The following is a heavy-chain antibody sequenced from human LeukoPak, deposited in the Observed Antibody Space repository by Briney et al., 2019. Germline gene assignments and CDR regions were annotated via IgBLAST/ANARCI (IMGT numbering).Heavy chain of an antibody. CDR2: IRYDGSNK. CDR1: GFTFSSYG. J-gene: IGHJ4*02. D-gene: IGHD3-10*01. Sequence: GGSLRLSCAASGFTFSSYGMHWVRQAPGKGLEWVAFIRYDGSNKYYADSVKGRFTISRDNSKNTLYLQMNSLRAEDTAVYYCAKMQSDLLRFGSRQSFLDYWGQGTLVTVSS. V-gene: IGHV3-30*02. CDR3: AKMQSDLLRFGSRQSFLDY.